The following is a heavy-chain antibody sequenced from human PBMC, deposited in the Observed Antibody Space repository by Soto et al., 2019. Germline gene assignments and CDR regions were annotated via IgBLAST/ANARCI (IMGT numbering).Heavy chain of an antibody. CDR1: GGSTSSGDYY. CDR3: ARGSPLARVPGWFDP. Sequence: SETLSLTCTVSGGSTSSGDYYWSWIRQHPGKGLEWIGYIYYSGSTYYNPSLKSRVSISKDTSKNQFSLKLSSVTVADTAVYYCARGSPLARVPGWFDPWGQGTLVTVSS. V-gene: IGHV4-31*03. J-gene: IGHJ5*02. CDR2: IYYSGST. D-gene: IGHD3-10*01.